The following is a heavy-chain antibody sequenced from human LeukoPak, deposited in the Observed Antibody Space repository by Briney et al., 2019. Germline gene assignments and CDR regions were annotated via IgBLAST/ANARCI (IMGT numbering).Heavy chain of an antibody. J-gene: IGHJ4*02. Sequence: ASVKVSCKASGYTFTNYAMHWVRQAPGQRPEWMGWINAGNGNTEYSQKFHDRVTITRDISANTAYMELSSQTSEDTAVYYCARGSYYYGSGSFMGSDYWGQGTLVTVSS. D-gene: IGHD3-10*01. CDR1: GYTFTNYA. V-gene: IGHV1-3*01. CDR2: INAGNGNT. CDR3: ARGSYYYGSGSFMGSDY.